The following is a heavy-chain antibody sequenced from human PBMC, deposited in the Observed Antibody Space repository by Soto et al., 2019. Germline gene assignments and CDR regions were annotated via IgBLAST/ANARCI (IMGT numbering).Heavy chain of an antibody. D-gene: IGHD6-13*01. Sequence: SLRLSCAASGFTFSSYAMHWVRQAPGKGLEWVAVISYDGSNKYYADSVKGRFTISRDNSKNTLYLQMNSLRAEDTAVYYCASSRYSSSRGWFDPWGQGTLVTVSS. CDR3: ASSRYSSSRGWFDP. CDR1: GFTFSSYA. J-gene: IGHJ5*02. CDR2: ISYDGSNK. V-gene: IGHV3-30-3*01.